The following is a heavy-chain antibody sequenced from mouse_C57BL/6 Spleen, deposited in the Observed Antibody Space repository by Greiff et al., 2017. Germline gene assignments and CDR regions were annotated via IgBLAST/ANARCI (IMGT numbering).Heavy chain of an antibody. CDR2: INPSNGGT. J-gene: IGHJ2*01. CDR3: ARSDYGNYFDY. D-gene: IGHD1-1*01. V-gene: IGHV1-53*01. CDR1: GYTFTSSW. Sequence: VQLQQSGTELVKPGASVKLSCKASGYTFTSSWMHWVKQRPGQGLEWIGNINPSNGGTTYNEKFKSKATLTVDKSSSTAYMQLSSLTSEDSAVYYCARSDYGNYFDYWGQGTTLTVSS.